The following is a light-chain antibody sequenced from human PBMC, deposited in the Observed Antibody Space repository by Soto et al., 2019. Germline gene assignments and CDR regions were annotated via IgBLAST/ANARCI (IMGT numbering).Light chain of an antibody. Sequence: QSALTQPASVSGSPGQSITISCTGTSSDVGGYNYVSWYQQHPGKAPKLMIYEVSNRPSGVSNRFSGSKSGNTASLTISGVHAEDEADYYCSSYTSSSTYVVFGGGTKLTV. V-gene: IGLV2-14*01. CDR3: SSYTSSSTYVV. J-gene: IGLJ2*01. CDR1: SSDVGGYNY. CDR2: EVS.